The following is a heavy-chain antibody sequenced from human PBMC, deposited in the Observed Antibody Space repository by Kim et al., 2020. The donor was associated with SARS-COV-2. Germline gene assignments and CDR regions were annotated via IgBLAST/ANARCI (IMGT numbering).Heavy chain of an antibody. CDR1: GYTFTTYG. V-gene: IGHV1-18*04. CDR2: ISAYYGDT. CDR3: VREGEEAGTVYFKH. J-gene: IGHJ1*01. Sequence: ASVKVSCKASGYTFTTYGISWVRQAPGQGLEWMGWISAYYGDTDYPQRFQGRVTMTTDTSTTTGYMELRSLTSDDTAVYYCVREGEEAGTVYFKHWGQGTLVTVSS. D-gene: IGHD6-13*01.